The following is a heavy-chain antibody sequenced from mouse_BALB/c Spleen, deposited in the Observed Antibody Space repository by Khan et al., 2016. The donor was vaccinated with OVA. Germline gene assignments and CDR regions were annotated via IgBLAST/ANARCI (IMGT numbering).Heavy chain of an antibody. CDR1: GFTFTNYG. CDR2: INTYTGEP. V-gene: IGHV9-3-1*01. Sequence: QIQLVQSGPELKKPGETVQISCKASGFTFTNYGMNWVRQAPGKGLKWMGWINTYTGEPTFTDDLKGLFAFSLETSASTSYLQINSLKNEDTATYFCARVGYNGTMDFLGQGTSVTVSS. J-gene: IGHJ4*01. CDR3: ARVGYNGTMDF. D-gene: IGHD2-14*01.